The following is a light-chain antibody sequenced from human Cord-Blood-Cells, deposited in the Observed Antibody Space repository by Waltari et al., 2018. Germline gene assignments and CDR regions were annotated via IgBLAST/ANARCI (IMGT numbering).Light chain of an antibody. Sequence: SYELTQPPSVSVSPGQTASITCSGDNLGDKYACWYQQKPGQSPVLVIYQDSKRPSGIPERFSGSISGNTATLTISGTQAMDEADYYCQAWDSSTARVVFGGGTKLTVL. CDR1: NLGDKY. V-gene: IGLV3-1*01. CDR3: QAWDSSTARVV. CDR2: QDS. J-gene: IGLJ2*01.